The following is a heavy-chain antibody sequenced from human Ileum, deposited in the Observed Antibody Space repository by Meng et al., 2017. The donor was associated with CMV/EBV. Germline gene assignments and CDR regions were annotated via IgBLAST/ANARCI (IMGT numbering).Heavy chain of an antibody. Sequence: GESLKISCVASGFTFSSYGMHWLRQAPGKGLEWVACISYDGTTKNYADSVQGRFTISRDNSRNTLFLQMNSLRAEDTGIFFCTKEPLHPQTWGQGTQVTVSS. CDR2: ISYDGTTK. J-gene: IGHJ4*02. V-gene: IGHV3-30*02. CDR1: GFTFSSYG. CDR3: TKEPLHPQT.